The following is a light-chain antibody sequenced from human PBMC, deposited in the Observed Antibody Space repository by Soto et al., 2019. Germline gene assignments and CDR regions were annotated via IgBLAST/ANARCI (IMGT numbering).Light chain of an antibody. CDR2: YVT. Sequence: QSVLTQPRSLSGSPGQSVTISCTGTSGDVGVYNYVAWYQQRAGEAPELMIYYVTKRPSGVPDRFSGSKSGNPAFLTISGLHSEDEADSYCFSYAGSYLWVFGGGTKLTVL. V-gene: IGLV2-11*01. CDR3: FSYAGSYLWV. CDR1: SGDVGVYNY. J-gene: IGLJ3*02.